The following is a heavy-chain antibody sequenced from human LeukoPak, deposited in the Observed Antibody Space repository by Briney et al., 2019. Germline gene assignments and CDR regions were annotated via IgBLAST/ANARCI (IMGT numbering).Heavy chain of an antibody. CDR1: GFTFSKYC. CDR2: IKQDGIEK. Sequence: GGSLRLSCATSGFTFSKYCMSWVRQAPGKGLEWVANIKQDGIEKYYVDSVRGRFTISRDNAKNSLYLQMNSLRAEDTAVYYCARDWGNWINAFDIWGQGTVVAVSS. V-gene: IGHV3-7*05. CDR3: ARDWGNWINAFDI. D-gene: IGHD2-2*03. J-gene: IGHJ3*02.